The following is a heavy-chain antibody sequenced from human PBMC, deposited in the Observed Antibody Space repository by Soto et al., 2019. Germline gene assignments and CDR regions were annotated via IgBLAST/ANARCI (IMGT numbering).Heavy chain of an antibody. V-gene: IGHV3-11*01. D-gene: IGHD3-10*01. J-gene: IGHJ3*02. CDR1: GFTFIDYY. CDR3: ARDLYGSGSYYNVYAFDI. CDR2: ISSSGSTI. Sequence: PGGSLRLSCAASGFTFIDYYMSWXRQAPGKGLEWVSYISSSGSTIYYADSVKGRFTISRDNAKNSLYLQMNSLRAEDTAVYYCARDLYGSGSYYNVYAFDIWGQGTMVTVSS.